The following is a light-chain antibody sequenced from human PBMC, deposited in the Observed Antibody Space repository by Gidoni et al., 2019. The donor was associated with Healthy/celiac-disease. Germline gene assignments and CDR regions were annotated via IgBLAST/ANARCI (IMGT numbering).Light chain of an antibody. CDR2: QAS. J-gene: IGLJ2*01. CDR1: KLGDTY. V-gene: IGLV3-1*01. Sequence: SYELTQPPSVSVSPGQTASITCSGDKLGDTYACWYQQKPGQSPVLVIYQASKRPSCIPARFSGSNSGNTATLTISGTQAMDEADYYCQAWDSSTAVVFGGGTKLTVL. CDR3: QAWDSSTAVV.